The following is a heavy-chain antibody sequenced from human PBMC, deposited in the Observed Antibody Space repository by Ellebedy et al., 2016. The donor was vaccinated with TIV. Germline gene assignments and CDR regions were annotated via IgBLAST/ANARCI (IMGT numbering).Heavy chain of an antibody. J-gene: IGHJ6*02. CDR1: GGTFSSYA. CDR3: ARNVVLSYGMDV. CDR2: IIPIFGTA. Sequence: SVKVSXXASGGTFSSYAISWVRQAPGQGLEWMGGIIPIFGTANYAQKFQGRVTITADESTSTAYMELSSLRSEDTAVYYCARNVVLSYGMDVWGQGTTVTVSS. V-gene: IGHV1-69*13. D-gene: IGHD2-21*01.